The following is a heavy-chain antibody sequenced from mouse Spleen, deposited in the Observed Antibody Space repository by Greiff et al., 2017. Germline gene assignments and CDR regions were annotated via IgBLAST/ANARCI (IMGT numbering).Heavy chain of an antibody. J-gene: IGHJ2*01. CDR3: ARHRGISGSSYAFDY. CDR1: GFTFSSYA. D-gene: IGHD1-1*01. V-gene: IGHV5-9*04. Sequence: EVKLMESGGGLVKLGGSLKLSCAASGFTFSSYAMSWVRQTPEKRLEWVATISSGGGNTYYPDSVKGRFTISRDNAKNTLYLQMSSLKSEDTAMYYCARHRGISGSSYAFDYWGQGTTLTVSS. CDR2: ISSGGGNT.